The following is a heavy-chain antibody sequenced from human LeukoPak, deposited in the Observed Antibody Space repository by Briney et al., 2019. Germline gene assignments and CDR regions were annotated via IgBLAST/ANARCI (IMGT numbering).Heavy chain of an antibody. CDR1: GFSLSTSGVG. V-gene: IGHV2-5*02. J-gene: IGHJ4*02. Sequence: SGPTLVNPTQTLTLTCTFSGFSLSTSGVGVGWIRQPPGKALEWLAVIYWDDDKRYSPSLKSRLTITKDTSKNQVVLTMTNMDPVDTATYYCAHHLNAFDYWGQGTLVTVSS. CDR2: IYWDDDK. CDR3: AHHLNAFDY.